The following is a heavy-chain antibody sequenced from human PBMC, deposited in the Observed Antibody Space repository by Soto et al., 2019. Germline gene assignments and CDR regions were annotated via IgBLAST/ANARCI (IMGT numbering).Heavy chain of an antibody. V-gene: IGHV1-8*01. CDR1: GYTFGNND. D-gene: IGHD2-21*02. Sequence: QVQLVQSGAEVKKPGASVKVSCKTSGYTFGNNDINWVRQAPGQGLDWMGWMNPNRGNTGYAPQFNGSVTMTSKTSINTAYMELSSLTSDDTAVYVCARVVSGGHSDYWGQGTLVTVSS. CDR2: MNPNRGNT. CDR3: ARVVSGGHSDY. J-gene: IGHJ4*02.